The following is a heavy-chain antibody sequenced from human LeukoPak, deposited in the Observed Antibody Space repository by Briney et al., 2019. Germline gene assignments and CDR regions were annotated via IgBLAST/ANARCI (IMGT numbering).Heavy chain of an antibody. Sequence: GGSLRLSCAASGFTFSSYSMNWVRQAPGKGLEWVSYISSSSTTITYADSVKGRFTISRDNAKNSLYLQMNSLGVEDTAMYYCARVAVGATIDYWGQGTLVTVSS. V-gene: IGHV3-48*01. CDR2: ISSSSTTI. CDR3: ARVAVGATIDY. CDR1: GFTFSSYS. D-gene: IGHD1-26*01. J-gene: IGHJ4*02.